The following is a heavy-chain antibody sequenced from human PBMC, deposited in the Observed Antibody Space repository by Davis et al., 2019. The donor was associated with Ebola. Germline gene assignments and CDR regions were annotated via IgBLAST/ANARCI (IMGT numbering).Heavy chain of an antibody. CDR2: ISYDGSNK. D-gene: IGHD6-6*01. Sequence: GESLKISCAASGFTFSSYAMHWVRQAPGKGLEWVAVISYDGSNKYYADSVKGRFTISRDNAKNSLYLQMNSLRDEDTAVYYCAGIAARRVIYYYGMDVWGQGTTVTVSS. J-gene: IGHJ6*02. CDR1: GFTFSSYA. CDR3: AGIAARRVIYYYGMDV. V-gene: IGHV3-30-3*01.